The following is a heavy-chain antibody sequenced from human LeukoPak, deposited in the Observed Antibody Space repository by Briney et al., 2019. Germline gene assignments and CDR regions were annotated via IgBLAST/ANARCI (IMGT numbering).Heavy chain of an antibody. J-gene: IGHJ4*02. Sequence: ASVKVSCKASGYTFTDYYMHWVRQAPGQGLEWMGWINPNSGGTNYAQKFQGRVTMTRDTSISTAYMELSRLRSDDTAVYYCAREIVGDNLAPFDYWGQGTLVTVSS. V-gene: IGHV1-2*02. D-gene: IGHD1-26*01. CDR2: INPNSGGT. CDR3: AREIVGDNLAPFDY. CDR1: GYTFTDYY.